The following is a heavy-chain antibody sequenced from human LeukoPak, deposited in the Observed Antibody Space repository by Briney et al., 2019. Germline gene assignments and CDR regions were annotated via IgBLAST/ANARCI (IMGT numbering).Heavy chain of an antibody. D-gene: IGHD1-26*01. Sequence: SETLSLTCAVYGGSFSGYYWSWIRQPPGKGLEWIGEINHSGSTNYNPSLKSRVTISGDTSKHHFSLELRSVTAADTAVYYCAIGGNYFTRDAFDIWGQGTMVTVSS. CDR1: GGSFSGYY. V-gene: IGHV4-34*01. CDR3: AIGGNYFTRDAFDI. CDR2: INHSGST. J-gene: IGHJ3*02.